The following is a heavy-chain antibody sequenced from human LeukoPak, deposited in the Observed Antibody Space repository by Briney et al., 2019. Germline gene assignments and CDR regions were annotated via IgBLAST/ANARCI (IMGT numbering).Heavy chain of an antibody. Sequence: ASVKVSCKASGYTFTGYYMDWVRQAPGQGLEWMGWINTNSGGTNYAQKFQGRVTMTRDTSISTAYMELSRLRSDDTAVYYCARDRDYDILTGYYFHYYYGMDVWGQGTTVTVSS. CDR3: ARDRDYDILTGYYFHYYYGMDV. CDR1: GYTFTGYY. V-gene: IGHV1-2*02. D-gene: IGHD3-9*01. CDR2: INTNSGGT. J-gene: IGHJ6*02.